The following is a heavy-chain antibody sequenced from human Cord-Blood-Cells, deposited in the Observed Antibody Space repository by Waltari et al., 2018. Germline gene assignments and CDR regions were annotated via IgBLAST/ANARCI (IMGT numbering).Heavy chain of an antibody. Sequence: MHWVRQAPGKGLEWVAVIWYDGSNKYYADSVKGRFTISRDNSKNTLYLQMNSLRAEDTAVYYCARDLGGGWFDPWGQGTLVTVSS. CDR2: IWYDGSNK. J-gene: IGHJ5*02. D-gene: IGHD3-16*01. CDR3: ARDLGGGWFDP. V-gene: IGHV3-33*01.